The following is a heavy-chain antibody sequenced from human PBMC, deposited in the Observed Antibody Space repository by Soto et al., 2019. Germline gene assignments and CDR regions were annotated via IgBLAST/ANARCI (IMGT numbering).Heavy chain of an antibody. CDR1: GYTFTRYG. CDR2: ISGYNGDT. J-gene: IGHJ4*02. V-gene: IGHV1-18*01. D-gene: IGHD6-13*01. CDR3: ARGTPYSSSWYATDY. Sequence: ASVKVSCKASGYTFTRYGISWVRQAPGQGLEWMGWISGYNGDTNYAQKIQGRVTMTIDTSTSTAYMELRSLRSDDTAIYYCARGTPYSSSWYATDYWGQGTLVTVSS.